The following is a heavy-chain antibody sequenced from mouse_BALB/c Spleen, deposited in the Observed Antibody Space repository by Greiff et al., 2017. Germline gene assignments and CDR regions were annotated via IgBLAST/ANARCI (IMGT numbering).Heavy chain of an antibody. J-gene: IGHJ4*01. CDR2: ISDGSSYT. D-gene: IGHD2-14*01. CDR1: GFTFSDYY. Sequence: DVQLVESGGGLVKPGGSLKLSCAASGFTFSDYYMYWVRQTPEKRLEWVATISDGSSYTYYPDSVKGRFTISRDNAKNNLYLQMSSLKSEDTAMYYCARRYDRAYYYAIGYWGQGTSVTVSS. V-gene: IGHV5-4*02. CDR3: ARRYDRAYYYAIGY.